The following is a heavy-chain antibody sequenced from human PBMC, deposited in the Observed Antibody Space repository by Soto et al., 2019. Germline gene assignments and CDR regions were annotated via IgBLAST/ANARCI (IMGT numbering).Heavy chain of an antibody. D-gene: IGHD6-13*01. J-gene: IGHJ6*02. CDR3: ARIGSPYYNYGMDV. Sequence: QVQLVQSGAEVKKPGASVKVSCKASEYTFTSYDINWVRQATGQGPEWMGWMNPNSGDTGYAQKFQGRVTMTRNPSISTAYMELSSLRSEDTAVYYCARIGSPYYNYGMDVWGQGTTVTVSS. V-gene: IGHV1-8*01. CDR2: MNPNSGDT. CDR1: EYTFTSYD.